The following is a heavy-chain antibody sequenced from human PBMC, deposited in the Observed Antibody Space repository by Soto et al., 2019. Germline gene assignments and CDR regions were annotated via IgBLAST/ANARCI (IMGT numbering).Heavy chain of an antibody. CDR2: LYSDGST. Sequence: ASETLSLTCTVSGVSINSNNYYWTWIRQPPGKGLTWIASLYSDGSTYYSPSLKSRVTISADTSKNQFSLKLRSVTAADTAVYYCAKVVVAATRHSDFDSWGQGTLVTVSS. V-gene: IGHV4-39*01. D-gene: IGHD2-15*01. CDR3: AKVVVAATRHSDFDS. J-gene: IGHJ4*02. CDR1: GVSINSNNYY.